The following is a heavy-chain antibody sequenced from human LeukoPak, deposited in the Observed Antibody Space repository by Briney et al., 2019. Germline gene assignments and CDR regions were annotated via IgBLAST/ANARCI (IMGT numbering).Heavy chain of an antibody. CDR1: GYTFTSYY. D-gene: IGHD3-22*01. CDR3: AREDYYDSSGYLS. CDR2: INPSGGST. Sequence: ASVKVSCKASGYTFTSYYMHWVRQAPGQGLEWMGIINPSGGSTSYAQKFQGRVTMTRDTSISTAYMELSRLRSDDTAVYYCAREDYYDSSGYLSWGQGTLVTVSS. V-gene: IGHV1-46*01. J-gene: IGHJ5*02.